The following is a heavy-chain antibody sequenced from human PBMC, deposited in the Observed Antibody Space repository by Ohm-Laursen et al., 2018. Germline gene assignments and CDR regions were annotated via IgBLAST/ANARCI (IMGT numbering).Heavy chain of an antibody. J-gene: IGHJ4*02. CDR2: ISDRGRDT. V-gene: IGHV3-23*01. Sequence: SLRLSCAASGFTFSSYPMSWVRQAPGKGLDWVSAISDRGRDTYYADSVKGRFTISRDNSKNTLYLQINNLRAEDTAVYYCVRGYTSRWSNYFDCWGQGTLVTISS. D-gene: IGHD6-13*01. CDR1: GFTFSSYP. CDR3: VRGYTSRWSNYFDC.